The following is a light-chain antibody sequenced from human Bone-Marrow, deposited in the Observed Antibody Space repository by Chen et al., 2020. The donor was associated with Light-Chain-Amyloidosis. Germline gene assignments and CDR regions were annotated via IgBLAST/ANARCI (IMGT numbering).Light chain of an antibody. CDR2: EVT. CDR1: SSDVGGDNH. V-gene: IGLV2-14*01. Sequence: QSARTQPASVSGSPGQSITISCTGTSSDVGGDNHVSWYQQHPDNAPKLMIYEVTNRPSWVPDRFSGSNSDNTASLTISGLQTEDEADYFCSSYTITNTLVFGSGTRVTVL. J-gene: IGLJ1*01. CDR3: SSYTITNTLV.